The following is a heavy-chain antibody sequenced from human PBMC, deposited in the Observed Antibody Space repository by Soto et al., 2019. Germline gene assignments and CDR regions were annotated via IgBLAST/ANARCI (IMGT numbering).Heavy chain of an antibody. CDR3: AKRNFDSKRVYGMDV. D-gene: IGHD3-22*01. J-gene: IGHJ6*02. CDR1: GYSPTSYW. CDR2: IDPSDSYP. V-gene: IGHV5-10-1*01. Sequence: PGESLKISCKGSGYSPTSYWITWVRQMPGKGLEYMGRIDPSDSYPNYSPSFQGHVTISADKSISTVYVQWSSLTPSDTAIYYCAKRNFDSKRVYGMDVWGQGTSVTVSS.